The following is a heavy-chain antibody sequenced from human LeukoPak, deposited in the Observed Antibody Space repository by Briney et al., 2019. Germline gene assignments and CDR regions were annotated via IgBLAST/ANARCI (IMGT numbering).Heavy chain of an antibody. CDR3: ARDYKYAFDN. Sequence: LSLTCTVSGDSISSSNYCWGWIRQPPGKGLEWISYIGIDSGNTNYADSVKGRFPISGDKAKNSLYLQMNSLRVEDTAVYYCARDYKYAFDNWGQGTLVTVSS. CDR1: GDSISSSNYC. CDR2: IGIDSGNT. J-gene: IGHJ4*02. V-gene: IGHV3-11*06. D-gene: IGHD5-24*01.